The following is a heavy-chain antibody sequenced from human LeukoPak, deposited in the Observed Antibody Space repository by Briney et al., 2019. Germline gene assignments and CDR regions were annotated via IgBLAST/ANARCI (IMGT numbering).Heavy chain of an antibody. Sequence: PSETLSLTCTVSGYSISSGYYWGWIRQPPGKGLEWIGSIYHSGSTYYNPSLKSRVTISVDTSKNQFSLKLSSVTAADTAVYYCASGPSSGYVDYWGQGTLVTVSS. CDR3: ASGPSSGYVDY. CDR1: GYSISSGYY. V-gene: IGHV4-38-2*02. CDR2: IYHSGST. J-gene: IGHJ4*02. D-gene: IGHD3-22*01.